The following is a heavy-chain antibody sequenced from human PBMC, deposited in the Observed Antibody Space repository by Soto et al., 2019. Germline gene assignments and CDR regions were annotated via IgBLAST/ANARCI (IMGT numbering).Heavy chain of an antibody. D-gene: IGHD3-10*01. CDR1: GFTFSSRW. J-gene: IGHJ4*02. Sequence: GGSLRLSCAASGFTFSSRWMHWVRQDPGKGLQWVSRIRHDGADSNYADFVGGRFTISRDNTKNTLHLQMNSLRAEDTAVYFCAADLVAGSGSLGHGGQGTLVTVS. CDR3: AADLVAGSGSLGH. CDR2: IRHDGADS. V-gene: IGHV3-74*01.